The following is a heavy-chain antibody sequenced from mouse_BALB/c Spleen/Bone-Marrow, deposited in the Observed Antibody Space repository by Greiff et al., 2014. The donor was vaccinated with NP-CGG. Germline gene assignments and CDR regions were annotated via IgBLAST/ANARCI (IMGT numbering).Heavy chain of an antibody. CDR2: ITGGGTT. J-gene: IGHJ4*01. V-gene: IGHV5-6-5*01. CDR3: ARHYGYVDAMDY. Sequence: EVQLVESGGGLVKPGESLKFSCAASGITVSSYTMSWVRQTPEKRLEWVASITGGGTTYYPDSVKGRFTISRDNARNILYLQVSSLRSEDKAIYYCARHYGYVDAMDYWGQGTSVTVSS. D-gene: IGHD1-2*01. CDR1: GITVSSYT.